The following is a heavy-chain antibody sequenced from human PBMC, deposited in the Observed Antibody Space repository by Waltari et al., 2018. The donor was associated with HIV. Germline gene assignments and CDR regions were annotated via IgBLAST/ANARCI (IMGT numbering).Heavy chain of an antibody. V-gene: IGHV1-69*01. J-gene: IGHJ4*02. CDR2: IIPMFNTA. Sequence: QVQLVQSGAEVKKPGSSVRVSCKASGGTFTSKSINWVRQAPGQGPEWMGGIIPMFNTANYAQKFQGRVTITADESTNTAYIELNSLTSEDTAVYYCARLFGTAPREYFFGYWGQGTLVTVSS. CDR3: ARLFGTAPREYFFGY. D-gene: IGHD3-10*01. CDR1: GGTFTSKS.